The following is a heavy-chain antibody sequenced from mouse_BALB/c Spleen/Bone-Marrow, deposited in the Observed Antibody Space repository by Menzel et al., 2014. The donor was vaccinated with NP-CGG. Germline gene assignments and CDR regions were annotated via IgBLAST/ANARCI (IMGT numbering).Heavy chain of an antibody. V-gene: IGHV3-6*02. D-gene: IGHD2-4*01. CDR1: GYSITSGVF. J-gene: IGHJ2*01. CDR2: ISYDGSI. CDR3: ARYDYEGKIDY. Sequence: EVKLMESGPGLVKPSQSLSLTCSVTGYSITSGVFWYWIRHFPGNTLEWMGYISYDGSINYNPSLKNRISITRDTSKNQFFLKLISVTTEDTATYYCARYDYEGKIDYWGQGTTLTVSS.